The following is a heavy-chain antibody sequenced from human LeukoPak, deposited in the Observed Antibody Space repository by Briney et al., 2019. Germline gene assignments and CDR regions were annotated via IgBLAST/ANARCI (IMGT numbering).Heavy chain of an antibody. Sequence: ASVKVSCKASGYTFTSYGISWVRQAPGQGLEWMGWISAYNGNTNYAQKLQGRVTMTTDTSTSTAYMELRSLRSDDTAVYYCARTFAGMPIIVGATTVRDYWGQGTLVTVSS. CDR1: GYTFTSYG. J-gene: IGHJ4*02. D-gene: IGHD1-26*01. CDR3: ARTFAGMPIIVGATTVRDY. CDR2: ISAYNGNT. V-gene: IGHV1-18*01.